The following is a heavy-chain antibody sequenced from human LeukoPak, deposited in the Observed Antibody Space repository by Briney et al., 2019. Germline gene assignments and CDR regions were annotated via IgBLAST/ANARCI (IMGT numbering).Heavy chain of an antibody. Sequence: PGGSLRLSCAASGFTFSSYGMHWVRQAPGKGLEWVAVISYDGSNKYYADSVKGRFSISRDNSRNTLYLQMHSLRTEDTAVYYCAREDHHYYAMGYWGQGTLVTVSS. J-gene: IGHJ4*02. V-gene: IGHV3-30*03. CDR3: AREDHHYYAMGY. CDR2: ISYDGSNK. D-gene: IGHD3-22*01. CDR1: GFTFSSYG.